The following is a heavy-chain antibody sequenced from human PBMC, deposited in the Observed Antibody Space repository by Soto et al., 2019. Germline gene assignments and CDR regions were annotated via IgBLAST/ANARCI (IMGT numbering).Heavy chain of an antibody. V-gene: IGHV1-8*01. J-gene: IGHJ6*03. CDR1: GYTFTSSD. CDR2: MNPNRGNT. D-gene: IGHD6-6*01. Sequence: QVQLVQSGAEVKKPGASVKVSCKASGYTFTSSDINWVRQATGQGLEWMGWMNPNRGNTGYAQKCQGRVTMTRHTYISTAYMELSSLRSEDTAVYYCARREYSISWKRRTYYMDVWGKGTTVTVSS. CDR3: ARREYSISWKRRTYYMDV.